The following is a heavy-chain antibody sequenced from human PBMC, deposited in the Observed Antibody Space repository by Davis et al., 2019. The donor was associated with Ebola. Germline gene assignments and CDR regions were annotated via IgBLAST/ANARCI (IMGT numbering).Heavy chain of an antibody. D-gene: IGHD3-3*01. J-gene: IGHJ6*02. CDR1: GFTFSSYA. V-gene: IGHV3-64*01. Sequence: PGGSLRLSCAASGFTFSSYAMHWVRQAPGKGLEYVSAISSNGGSTYYANSVKGRFTISRDNSKNTLYLQMGSLRAEDMAVYYCARESYDFWGAHWGDYGMDVWGQGTTVTVSS. CDR3: ARESYDFWGAHWGDYGMDV. CDR2: ISSNGGST.